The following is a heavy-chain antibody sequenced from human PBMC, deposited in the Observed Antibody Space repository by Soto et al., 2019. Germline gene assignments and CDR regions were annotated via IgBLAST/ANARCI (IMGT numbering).Heavy chain of an antibody. CDR3: ARVTTGLTTVTYYFDY. D-gene: IGHD4-17*01. Sequence: GGSLRLSCAASGFTFSSYWMSWVRQAPGKGLEWVANIKQDGSEKYYVDSVKGRFTISRDNAKNSLYLQMNSLRAEDTAVYYCARVTTGLTTVTYYFDYWGQGTLVTVSS. V-gene: IGHV3-7*01. CDR1: GFTFSSYW. J-gene: IGHJ4*02. CDR2: IKQDGSEK.